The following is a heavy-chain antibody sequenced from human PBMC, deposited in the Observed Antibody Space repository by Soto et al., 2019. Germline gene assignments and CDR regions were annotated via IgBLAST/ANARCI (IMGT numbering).Heavy chain of an antibody. J-gene: IGHJ4*02. CDR1: GFTFSSYS. CDR3: AGFSGNSSSCFEYHYY. Sequence: PGGSLRLSCAASGFTFSSYSMNWVRQAPGKGLEWVAVIWYDGSNKYYADSVKGRFTISRDNSKNTLYLQMNSLRAEDTAVYYCAGFSGNSSSCFEYHYYWGQGTLVPVSS. D-gene: IGHD6-13*01. CDR2: IWYDGSNK. V-gene: IGHV3-33*08.